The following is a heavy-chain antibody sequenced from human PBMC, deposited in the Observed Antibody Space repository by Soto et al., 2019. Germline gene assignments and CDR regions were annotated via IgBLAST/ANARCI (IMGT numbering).Heavy chain of an antibody. CDR2: IYYSGST. Sequence: PSETLSLTCTVSGGSISSISYYWGWIRQPPGKGLEWIGSIYYSGSTYYNPSLKSRVTISVDTSKNQFSLKLSSVTAADTAVYYCATVVVVAASPYYGMDVWGQGTTVTVSS. CDR1: GGSISSISYY. V-gene: IGHV4-39*01. J-gene: IGHJ6*02. CDR3: ATVVVVAASPYYGMDV. D-gene: IGHD2-15*01.